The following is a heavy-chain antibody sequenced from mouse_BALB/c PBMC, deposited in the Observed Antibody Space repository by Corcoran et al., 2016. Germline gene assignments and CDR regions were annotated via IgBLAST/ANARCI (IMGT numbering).Heavy chain of an antibody. CDR2: ILPGSGST. CDR3: ARNYGSSYDWYFDV. Sequence: QVQLQQSGAELMKPGASVKISCKATGYTLSSYWIEWVKQRPGHGLEWIGEILPGSGSTNYNEKFKGKATFTADTSSNTAYMQLSSLTSEDSAVYYCARNYGSSYDWYFDVWGAGTTVTVSS. CDR1: GYTLSSYW. D-gene: IGHD1-1*01. V-gene: IGHV1-9*01. J-gene: IGHJ1*01.